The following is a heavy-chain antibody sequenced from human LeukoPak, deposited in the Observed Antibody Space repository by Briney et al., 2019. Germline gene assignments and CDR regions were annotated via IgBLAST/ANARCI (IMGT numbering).Heavy chain of an antibody. D-gene: IGHD3-9*01. CDR2: INPNSGGT. V-gene: IGHV1-2*02. J-gene: IGHJ5*02. CDR3: ARVRRYFDWFNWFDP. CDR1: GYTFTGYY. Sequence: ASVKVSCKASGYTFTGYYMHWVRHAPGQGLEWMGWINPNSGGTNYAQKFQGRVTMTRDTSISTAYMELSRLRSDDTAVYYCARVRRYFDWFNWFDPWGQGTLVTVSS.